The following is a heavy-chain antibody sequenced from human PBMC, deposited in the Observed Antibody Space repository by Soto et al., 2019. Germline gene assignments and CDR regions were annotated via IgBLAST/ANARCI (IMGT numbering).Heavy chain of an antibody. J-gene: IGHJ5*02. V-gene: IGHV4-30-4*01. CDR1: GGSISSGDYY. CDR3: AREGYDFWSGYYSWFDP. D-gene: IGHD3-3*01. Sequence: PSETLSLTCTVSGGSISSGDYYWSWIRQPSGKGLEWIGYIYYSGSTYYNPSLKSRVTISVDTSKNQFSLKLSSVTAADTAVYYCAREGYDFWSGYYSWFDPWGQGTLVTVSS. CDR2: IYYSGST.